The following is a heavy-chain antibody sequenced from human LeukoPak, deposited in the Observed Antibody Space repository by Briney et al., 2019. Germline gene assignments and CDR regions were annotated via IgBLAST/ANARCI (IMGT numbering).Heavy chain of an antibody. CDR2: ITGFGTDT. CDR1: GFTFKLSA. CDR3: ARDRGPYVAIGNNWLDP. V-gene: IGHV3-23*01. J-gene: IGHJ5*02. D-gene: IGHD3-10*02. Sequence: GGSPRLSCEASGFTFKLSAMNWVRQAPGKGLEWVSSITGFGTDTYYADSVKGRFTVSRDNSKSTLYLQMNSLRAEDTAVYYCARDRGPYVAIGNNWLDPWGQGTLVTVSS.